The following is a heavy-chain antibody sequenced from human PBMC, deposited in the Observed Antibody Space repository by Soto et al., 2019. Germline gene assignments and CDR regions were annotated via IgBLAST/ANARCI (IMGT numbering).Heavy chain of an antibody. V-gene: IGHV5-51*01. CDR2: IYPGDSDT. D-gene: IGHD6-19*01. CDR1: GYSFTSYW. CDR3: ARLCSGWYGYDYYYGMDV. Sequence: PGESLKISCKGSGYSFTSYWIGWVRQMPGKGLEWMGIIYPGDSDTRYSPSFQGQVTISADKSISTAYLQWSSLKASDTAMYYCARLCSGWYGYDYYYGMDVWGQGTTVTVSS. J-gene: IGHJ6*02.